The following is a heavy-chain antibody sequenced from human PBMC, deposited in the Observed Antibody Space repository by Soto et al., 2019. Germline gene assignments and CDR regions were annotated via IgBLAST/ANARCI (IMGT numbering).Heavy chain of an antibody. J-gene: IGHJ4*02. Sequence: GSLRLSCAGSGFTFDSHAMNWVRQAPGKGLEWVSVISGSGGSTYYADSVKGRFTISRDNSKNTLYLQMNSLRAEDTAVYYCAKDHCSSTSCYRGGDYWGQGTLVTVSS. CDR3: AKDHCSSTSCYRGGDY. D-gene: IGHD2-2*02. V-gene: IGHV3-23*01. CDR1: GFTFDSHA. CDR2: ISGSGGST.